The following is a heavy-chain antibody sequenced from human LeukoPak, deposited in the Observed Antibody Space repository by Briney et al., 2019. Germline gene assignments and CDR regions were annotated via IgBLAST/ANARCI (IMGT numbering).Heavy chain of an antibody. CDR2: IYYSGST. J-gene: IGHJ5*02. CDR1: GGSISSSTYY. Sequence: PSETLSLTCTVSGGSISSSTYYWGWIRQPPGKGLEWIGNIYYSGSTYYNPSLKSRVTISVATSKNQFSLKLNSVTAADTAVYYCASLSEYCSAGSCYLGWFDPWGQGTLVTVSS. CDR3: ASLSEYCSAGSCYLGWFDP. D-gene: IGHD2-15*01. V-gene: IGHV4-39*01.